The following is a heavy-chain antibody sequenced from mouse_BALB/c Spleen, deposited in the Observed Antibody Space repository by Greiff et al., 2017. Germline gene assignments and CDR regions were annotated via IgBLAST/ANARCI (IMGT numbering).Heavy chain of an antibody. CDR2: ISSGGSS. Sequence: EVQGVESGGGLVKPGGSLKLSCAASGFTFSSYAMSWVRQTPEKRLEWVASISSGGSSYYPDSVKGRFTISSDNARNILYLQISSLRSEETAMYYCARGRVLSWFDYWGQGTLVTVSA. CDR1: GFTFSSYA. V-gene: IGHV5-6-5*01. CDR3: ARGRVLSWFDY. J-gene: IGHJ3*01.